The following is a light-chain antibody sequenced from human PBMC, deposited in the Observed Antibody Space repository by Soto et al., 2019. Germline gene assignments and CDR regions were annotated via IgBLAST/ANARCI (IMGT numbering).Light chain of an antibody. J-gene: IGKJ1*01. CDR3: QQYGYSLWT. V-gene: IGKV3-20*01. CDR1: QSVSSSY. Sequence: EIGLTQSPGTLSLSPGERATLSCRASQSVSSSYLAWYQQKPGQAPRLLIYGASSRATGIPDRFSGSGSGTDFTLTITRLEPEDFALYYCQQYGYSLWTFGQGT. CDR2: GAS.